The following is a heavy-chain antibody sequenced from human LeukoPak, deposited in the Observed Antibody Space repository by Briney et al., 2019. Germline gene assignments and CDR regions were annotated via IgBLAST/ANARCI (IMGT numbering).Heavy chain of an antibody. V-gene: IGHV1-24*01. D-gene: IGHD3-10*01. CDR1: GYTLTELS. CDR2: FDPEDGET. CDR3: ATDRVVRGVINGDYYYYYGMDV. Sequence: ASVKVSRKVSGYTLTELSMHWVRQALGKGLEWMGGFDPEDGETIYAQKFQGRVTMTEDTSTDTAYMELSSLRSEDTAVYYCATDRVVRGVINGDYYYYYGMDVWGQGTTVTVSS. J-gene: IGHJ6*02.